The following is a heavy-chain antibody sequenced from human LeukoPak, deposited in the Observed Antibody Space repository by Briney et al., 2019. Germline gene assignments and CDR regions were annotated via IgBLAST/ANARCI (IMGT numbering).Heavy chain of an antibody. CDR2: ISHDGTVK. Sequence: GGSLRLSCAASGFTFRNYGMKWVRQAPGKGLEWVAVISHDGTVKYYADSVKGRFTISRDDSTTTLILQMNSLRVEDTAVYFCAKEGPEFSSSFLDYWGQGTLVTVSS. D-gene: IGHD2-2*01. V-gene: IGHV3-30*18. J-gene: IGHJ4*02. CDR1: GFTFRNYG. CDR3: AKEGPEFSSSFLDY.